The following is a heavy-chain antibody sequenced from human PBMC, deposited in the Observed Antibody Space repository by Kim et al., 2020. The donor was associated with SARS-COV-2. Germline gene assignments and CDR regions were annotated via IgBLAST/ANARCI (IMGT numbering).Heavy chain of an antibody. CDR3: ASPLLYYYDSAGYRL. J-gene: IGHJ1*01. D-gene: IGHD3-22*01. V-gene: IGHV4-39*01. Sequence: PSLKSRVTISVDTSKNQFSLNLNSVTAADTAVYYCASPLLYYYDSAGYRLWGQGTLVTVSS.